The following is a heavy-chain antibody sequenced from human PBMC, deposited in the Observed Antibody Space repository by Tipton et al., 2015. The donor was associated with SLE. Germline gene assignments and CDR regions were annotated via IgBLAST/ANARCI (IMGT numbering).Heavy chain of an antibody. Sequence: TLSLTCTVSGGSISSYYWSWIRQPPGKGLEWIGYIYYSGSTNYNPSLKSRVTISVDTSKNQFSLKLSSVTAADTAVYYCARGIADEPRFGDYWGQGIQVTVSS. J-gene: IGHJ4*02. V-gene: IGHV4-59*01. CDR1: GGSISSYY. CDR2: IYYSGST. CDR3: ARGIADEPRFGDY. D-gene: IGHD6-13*01.